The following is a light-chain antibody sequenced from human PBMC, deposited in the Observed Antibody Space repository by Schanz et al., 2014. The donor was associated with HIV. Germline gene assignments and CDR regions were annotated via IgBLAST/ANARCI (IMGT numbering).Light chain of an antibody. Sequence: QSVLTQPPSASGTPGQGVTISCSGSTSNVGCRSVDWYQQFPGAAPKLLIYNTHQRPSGVTDRFSGSKSGTSASLTISGLQSEDEGDYYCQSFDRTMRGLLFGGGTKLTVL. CDR2: NTH. J-gene: IGLJ2*01. CDR1: TSNVGCRS. V-gene: IGLV1-44*01. CDR3: QSFDRTMRGLL.